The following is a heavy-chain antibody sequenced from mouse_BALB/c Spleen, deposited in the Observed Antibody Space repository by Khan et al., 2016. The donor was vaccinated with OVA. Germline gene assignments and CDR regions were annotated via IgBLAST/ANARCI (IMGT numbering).Heavy chain of an antibody. J-gene: IGHJ3*01. CDR1: GFTFSTYG. Sequence: EVELVESGGDLVKPGGSLKLSCAASGFTFSTYGMSWVRQTPDKRLEWVATVSTAGSYTYYPDSVKGRFTISRDNAKNTLYLQMSGLKSEDTAMFYCTRLAYYYDSEGFAYWGQGTLVTGSA. CDR2: VSTAGSYT. CDR3: TRLAYYYDSEGFAY. V-gene: IGHV5-6*01. D-gene: IGHD1-1*01.